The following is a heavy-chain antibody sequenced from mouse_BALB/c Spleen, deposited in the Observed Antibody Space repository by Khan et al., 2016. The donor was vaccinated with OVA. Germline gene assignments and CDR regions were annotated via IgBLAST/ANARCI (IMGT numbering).Heavy chain of an antibody. CDR1: GYTFTSYS. V-gene: IGHV1-4*01. J-gene: IGHJ4*01. Sequence: QVQLKQSGAELARPGASVKMSCKASGYTFTSYSMHWIKQRPGQGLEWIGNINPSNTYTNYNQKFKDKATLTADKSSSTAYMQLCSLTSEDSAVYYCARDFHYYGSRGALDYWGQGTSVTVSS. CDR2: INPSNTYT. CDR3: ARDFHYYGSRGALDY. D-gene: IGHD1-1*01.